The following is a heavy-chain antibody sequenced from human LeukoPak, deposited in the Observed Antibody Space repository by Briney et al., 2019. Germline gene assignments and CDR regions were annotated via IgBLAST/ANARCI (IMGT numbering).Heavy chain of an antibody. CDR3: ARQTASGSYRLDAFDI. V-gene: IGHV5-51*01. CDR2: IYPGDSDT. Sequence: GESLKISCKGSGYSFTSYWIGWVRQMPGKGLEWMGIIYPGDSDTRYSPSFQGQVTISADKSISTAYLQWSSLKASDTAMYYCARQTASGSYRLDAFDIWGQGTMVTVSS. CDR1: GYSFTSYW. J-gene: IGHJ3*02. D-gene: IGHD1-26*01.